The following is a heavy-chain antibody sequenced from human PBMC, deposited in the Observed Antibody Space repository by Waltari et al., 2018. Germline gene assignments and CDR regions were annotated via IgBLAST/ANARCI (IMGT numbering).Heavy chain of an antibody. Sequence: QVQLVQSGAEVKKPGASVKVSCKASGYTFTSYDIHWVRQATGQGLEWMGWMNPNSGNTGYAQKFQGRVTITRNTSISTAYMELSSLRSEDTAVYYCARRRSLWFRDAFDPWGQGTLVTVSS. J-gene: IGHJ5*02. D-gene: IGHD3-10*01. CDR1: GYTFTSYD. V-gene: IGHV1-8*03. CDR3: ARRRSLWFRDAFDP. CDR2: MNPNSGNT.